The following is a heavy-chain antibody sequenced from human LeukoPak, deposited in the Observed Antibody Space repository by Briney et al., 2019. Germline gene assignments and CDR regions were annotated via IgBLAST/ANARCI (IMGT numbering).Heavy chain of an antibody. V-gene: IGHV4-59*01. J-gene: IGHJ6*02. CDR1: GGSISSYY. CDR2: IYYSGST. CDR3: ARDQIVVVPAASYYYYYGMDV. Sequence: PSETLSLTCTVSGGSISSYYWSWIRQPPGKGLEWSGYIYYSGSTNYNPSLKSRVTISVDTSKNQFSLKLSSVTAADTAGYYCARDQIVVVPAASYYYYYGMDVWGQGTTVTVSS. D-gene: IGHD2-2*01.